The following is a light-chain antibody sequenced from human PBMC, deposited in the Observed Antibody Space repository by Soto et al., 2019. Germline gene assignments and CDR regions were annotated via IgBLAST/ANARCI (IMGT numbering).Light chain of an antibody. J-gene: IGLJ3*02. CDR1: SSNIESKT. CDR3: ATWDDSLNGPV. CDR2: SNN. Sequence: QAVVTQPPSASGTPGQRVTISCSGSSSNIESKTVNWYQHLPGTAPKLLIYSNNQRPSGFPDRFSGSKSDTSASLAISGLQSEDEADYYCATWDDSLNGPVFGGGTKLTVL. V-gene: IGLV1-44*01.